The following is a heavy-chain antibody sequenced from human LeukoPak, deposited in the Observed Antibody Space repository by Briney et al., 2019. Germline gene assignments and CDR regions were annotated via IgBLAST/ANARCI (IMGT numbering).Heavy chain of an antibody. Sequence: ASVKVSCKASGGTFSSYAISWVRQAPGQGLEWMGRITPIFGPANYAQQFQGRVTITTDESTSTAYMELSSLRSEDTAVYYCARDGSLGSGGSCFDYWGRGTLVTVSS. J-gene: IGHJ4*02. CDR1: GGTFSSYA. CDR3: ARDGSLGSGGSCFDY. V-gene: IGHV1-69*05. D-gene: IGHD2-15*01. CDR2: ITPIFGPA.